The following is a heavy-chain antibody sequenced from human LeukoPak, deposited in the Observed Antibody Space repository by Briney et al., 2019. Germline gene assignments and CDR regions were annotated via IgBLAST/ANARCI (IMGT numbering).Heavy chain of an antibody. D-gene: IGHD3-10*01. CDR2: ISAYNGNT. J-gene: IGHJ6*02. Sequence: VSVKVSCKASGYTFTSYGISWVRQAPGQGLEWMGWISAYNGNTNYAQKLQGRVTMTTDTSTSTAYMELRSLRSDDTAVYYCARGRVSYGSGVDGMDVWGQGTTVTVSS. V-gene: IGHV1-18*01. CDR3: ARGRVSYGSGVDGMDV. CDR1: GYTFTSYG.